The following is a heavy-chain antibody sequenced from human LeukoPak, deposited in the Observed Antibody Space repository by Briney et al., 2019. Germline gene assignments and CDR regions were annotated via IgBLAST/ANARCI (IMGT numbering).Heavy chain of an antibody. Sequence: GGSLRLSCAASGLYFDSHAFHWVRQAPGKGLEWVAFISYSGGNEYYADPVKGRFTISRDNSKNTLYLQMNSLRSDDTAVYFCAREGGDLGAFDVWGQGTVVTVSS. J-gene: IGHJ3*01. CDR1: GLYFDSHA. CDR3: AREGGDLGAFDV. V-gene: IGHV3-30*04. D-gene: IGHD3-10*01. CDR2: ISYSGGNE.